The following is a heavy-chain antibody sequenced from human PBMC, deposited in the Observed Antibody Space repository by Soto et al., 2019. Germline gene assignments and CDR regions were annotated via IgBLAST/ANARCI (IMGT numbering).Heavy chain of an antibody. CDR1: GFTFSNAW. D-gene: IGHD4-17*01. Sequence: EVQLVESGGGLVKPGGSLRLSCAASGFTFSNAWMNWVRQAPGKGLEWVGRIKSKTDGGTTDYAAPVKDRFTISRDDSKNTLYLQTNSQKTEEAAVNYCSTDGWNGDYAVDYWGQGTLVTVSS. V-gene: IGHV3-15*07. J-gene: IGHJ4*02. CDR3: STDGWNGDYAVDY. CDR2: IKSKTDGGTT.